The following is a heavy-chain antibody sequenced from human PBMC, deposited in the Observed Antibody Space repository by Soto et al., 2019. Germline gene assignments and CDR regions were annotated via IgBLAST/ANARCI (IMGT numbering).Heavy chain of an antibody. CDR1: GFTFSSYS. V-gene: IGHV3-48*02. CDR3: ARDFGDIVVVPAADSEGYYYYYGMDV. D-gene: IGHD2-2*01. CDR2: ISSSSSTI. J-gene: IGHJ6*02. Sequence: GGSLRLSCAASGFTFSSYSMNWVRQAPGKGLEWVSYISSSSSTIYYADSVKGRFTISRDNAKNSLYLQMNSLRDEDTAVYYCARDFGDIVVVPAADSEGYYYYYGMDVXGQXTTVTVS.